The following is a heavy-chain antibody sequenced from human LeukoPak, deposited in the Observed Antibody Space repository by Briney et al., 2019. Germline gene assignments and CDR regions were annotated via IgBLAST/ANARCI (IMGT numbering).Heavy chain of an antibody. D-gene: IGHD3-16*01. J-gene: IGHJ4*02. CDR3: ARDVGRSYDLDY. CDR2: ITAYNGNT. CDR1: GYTFTSYG. Sequence: ASVKVSCKASGYTFTSYGISWVRQAPGQGLEWMGWITAYNGNTDYAQSLQGRVTMTIDTSTSTVYMELRSLRSDDTAVYYCARDVGRSYDLDYWGQGTLVTVSS. V-gene: IGHV1-18*01.